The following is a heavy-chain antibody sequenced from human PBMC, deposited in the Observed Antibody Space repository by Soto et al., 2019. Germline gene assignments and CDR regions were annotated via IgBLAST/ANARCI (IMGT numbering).Heavy chain of an antibody. CDR2: ISSGSVYI. V-gene: IGHV3-21*01. CDR1: GFTFNSYS. D-gene: IGHD1-1*01. J-gene: IGHJ3*01. Sequence: PGGSLRLSCAACGFTFNSYSVDWVRQAPGKGLEWVASISSGSVYIDFADSVKGRFTISRDDVTNSVSLQMDSLRVEDTGIYYCARYDAFKAFDLWGQGTIVTVSS. CDR3: ARYDAFKAFDL.